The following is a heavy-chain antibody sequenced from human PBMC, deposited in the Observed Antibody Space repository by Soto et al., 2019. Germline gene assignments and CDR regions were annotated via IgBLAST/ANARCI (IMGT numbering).Heavy chain of an antibody. J-gene: IGHJ4*02. CDR1: GFSVSSKY. CDR3: GRGQTVGVTAPDS. D-gene: IGHD1-26*01. V-gene: IGHV3-53*01. CDR2: IYTDGRT. Sequence: GSLRLSCAASGFSVSSKYMSWVRQAPGKGLEWVSVIYTDGRTYYAESVKGRFTISRDNSENTLYLHMNSLRAEDTAVYYCGRGQTVGVTAPDSWGQGTLVTVSS.